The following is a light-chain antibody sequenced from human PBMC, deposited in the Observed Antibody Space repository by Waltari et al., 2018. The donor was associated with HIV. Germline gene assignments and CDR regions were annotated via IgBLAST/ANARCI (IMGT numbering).Light chain of an antibody. CDR3: QACDNSTAV. CDR1: KLGDKY. V-gene: IGLV3-1*01. CDR2: QDR. J-gene: IGLJ2*01. Sequence: SYELTQPPSASVSPGQTASITCPGDKLGDKYGAWHHQRPGHSPGMVMYQDRERPSGIPERFSGSNSGNTATLTIIGTEAMDEADYYCQACDNSTAVFGGGTKVTVL.